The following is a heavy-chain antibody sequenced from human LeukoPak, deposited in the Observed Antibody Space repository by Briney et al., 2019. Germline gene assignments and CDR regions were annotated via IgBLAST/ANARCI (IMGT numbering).Heavy chain of an antibody. CDR1: GYMFTGYG. J-gene: IGHJ3*02. D-gene: IGHD4-23*01. CDR2: ISTYTGNT. CDR3: ARDGVRWELSSAFDI. V-gene: IGHV1-18*01. Sequence: ASVKVSCKASGYMFTGYGISWVRQAPGQGLEWMGWISTYTGNTNSAQKLQGRVTMTTDTSTGTAYMELRSLRSDDTAVYYCARDGVRWELSSAFDIWGQGTMVTVSS.